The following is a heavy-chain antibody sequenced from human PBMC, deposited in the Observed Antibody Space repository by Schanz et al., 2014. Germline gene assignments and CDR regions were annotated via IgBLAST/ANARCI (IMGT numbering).Heavy chain of an antibody. CDR3: AKSKSQLPLFDY. D-gene: IGHD2-21*01. Sequence: DVQLLESGGGLVQPGESLRLSCAASGFTFTTYAMTWVRQAPGKGLEWVSNISPTGSSTYYADSVKGRFTISRDNLKNTVYLQMNSLRAGDTAVYYCAKSKSQLPLFDYWGQGTLVAVSS. V-gene: IGHV3-23*01. CDR1: GFTFTTYA. CDR2: ISPTGSST. J-gene: IGHJ4*02.